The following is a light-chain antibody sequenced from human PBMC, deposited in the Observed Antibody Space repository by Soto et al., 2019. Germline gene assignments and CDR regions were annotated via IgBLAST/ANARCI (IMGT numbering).Light chain of an antibody. CDR3: QEYGSSPRT. J-gene: IGKJ4*01. V-gene: IGKV3-20*01. CDR2: GAS. Sequence: EIVLTRSRGTLSLSPGERATLSCLASQSVTSSYLAWYQHKPGPAPRLLIYGASSRATGIPDRLSGSGFGTDFAPTINRVEPEDFAVYYWQEYGSSPRTFRGGTQVESK. CDR1: QSVTSSY.